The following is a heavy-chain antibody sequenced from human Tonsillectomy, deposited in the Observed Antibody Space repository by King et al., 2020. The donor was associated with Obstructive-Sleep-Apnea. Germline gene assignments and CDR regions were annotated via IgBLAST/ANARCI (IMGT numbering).Heavy chain of an antibody. D-gene: IGHD1-26*01. CDR1: GASISSYY. CDR3: ARGTAIVGAISRAFDI. V-gene: IGHV4-4*07. CDR2: IYTSGSA. J-gene: IGHJ3*02. Sequence: QLQESGPGLVKPSETLSLTCTVSGASISSYYWSWIRQPAGKGLEWIGHIYTSGSANYNPSLKSRVTMSVDTSKNQFSLKLHSVTAADTAVYYCARGTAIVGAISRAFDIWGQGTMVTVSS.